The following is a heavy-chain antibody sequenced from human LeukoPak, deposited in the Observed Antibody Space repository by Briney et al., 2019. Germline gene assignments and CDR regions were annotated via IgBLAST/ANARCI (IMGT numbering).Heavy chain of an antibody. J-gene: IGHJ4*02. CDR1: GFTFSSYG. CDR3: ARDLMSSGWPIYYFDY. V-gene: IGHV3-33*01. D-gene: IGHD6-19*01. CDR2: IWYDGSNK. Sequence: GGSLRLSCAASGFTFSSYGMHWARQAPGRGREGGAVIWYDGSNKYYADSVKGRFTISRDNSKNTLYLQMNSLRAEDTAVYCCARDLMSSGWPIYYFDYWGQGTLVTVSS.